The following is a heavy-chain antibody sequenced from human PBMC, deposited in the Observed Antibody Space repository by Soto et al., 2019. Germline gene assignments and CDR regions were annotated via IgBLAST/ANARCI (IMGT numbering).Heavy chain of an antibody. D-gene: IGHD2-2*01. CDR1: GYTFTSYG. CDR2: ISAYNGNT. Sequence: QVQLVQSGAEVKKPGASVKVSCKASGYTFTSYGISWVRQAPGQGLEWMGWISAYNGNTNYAQKRQGRVTMTTDTSTSTAYMELRSLRSDDTAVYYCARSLVVPAAVYYYYMDVWGKGTTVTVSS. CDR3: ARSLVVPAAVYYYYMDV. V-gene: IGHV1-18*01. J-gene: IGHJ6*03.